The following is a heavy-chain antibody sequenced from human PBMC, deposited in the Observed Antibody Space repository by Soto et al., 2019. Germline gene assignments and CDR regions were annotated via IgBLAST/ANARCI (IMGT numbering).Heavy chain of an antibody. J-gene: IGHJ5*02. CDR2: INSDGSST. V-gene: IGHV3-74*01. D-gene: IGHD3-10*01. CDR1: VFTFSSYW. CDR3: ASNPDLRSWFDP. Sequence: GWSLRLSCAASVFTFSSYWMHWFRQAPGKGLVWVSRINSDGSSTSYADSVKGRFTISRDNAKNTLYLQMNSLRAEDTAVYYCASNPDLRSWFDPWGQGTLVTVSS.